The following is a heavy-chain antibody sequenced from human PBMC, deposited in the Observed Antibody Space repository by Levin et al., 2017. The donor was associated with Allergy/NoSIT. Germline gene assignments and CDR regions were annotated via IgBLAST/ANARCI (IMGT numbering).Heavy chain of an antibody. CDR2: IHNSGST. Sequence: SETLSLTCTVSGASITSYYWSWIRQSPGKGLEWIGQIHNSGSTYFHPSLKSRVAMSVDTSTNHFSLKLTSVTTADTAVYFCARDILRVGATRYFDYWGHGTLVTVSS. V-gene: IGHV4-59*01. CDR3: ARDILRVGATRYFDY. CDR1: GASITSYY. D-gene: IGHD1-26*01. J-gene: IGHJ4*03.